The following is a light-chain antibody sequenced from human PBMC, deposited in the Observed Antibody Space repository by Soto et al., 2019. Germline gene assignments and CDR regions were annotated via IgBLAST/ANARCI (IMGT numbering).Light chain of an antibody. J-gene: IGLJ2*01. V-gene: IGLV1-47*01. Sequence: QSVLTQPPSASGTPGQRVTISCSGSSSNIGSNYVYWYQQLPGTAPKLLIYRNNQRPSGVPDRCSGSKSGTSASLAISGLRSEDEADYYCAAWDDSLSGVVFGGGTKLTVI. CDR1: SSNIGSNY. CDR3: AAWDDSLSGVV. CDR2: RNN.